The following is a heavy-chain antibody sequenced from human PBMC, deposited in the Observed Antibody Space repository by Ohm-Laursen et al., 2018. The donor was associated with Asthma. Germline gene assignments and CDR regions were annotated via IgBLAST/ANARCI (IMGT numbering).Heavy chain of an antibody. V-gene: IGHV1-69*13. CDR3: ARVSQTEVLRFLEWPPDY. CDR2: IIPIFGTA. CDR1: GGTFSSYA. Sequence: SVKVSCKASGGTFSSYAISWVRQAPGQGLEWMGGIIPIFGTANYAQKFQGRVTITADESTSTAYMELSSLRSEDTAVYYCARVSQTEVLRFLEWPPDYWGQGTLVTVSS. J-gene: IGHJ4*02. D-gene: IGHD3-3*01.